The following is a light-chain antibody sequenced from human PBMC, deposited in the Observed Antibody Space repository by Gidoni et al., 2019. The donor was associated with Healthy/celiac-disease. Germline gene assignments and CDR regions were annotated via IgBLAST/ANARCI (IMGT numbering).Light chain of an antibody. J-gene: IGLJ2*01. CDR1: SSDVGGYNY. V-gene: IGLV2-14*01. CDR3: RSYTSSSTLGVV. Sequence: QSDMTQPASVSGSPGQSITISCTGTSSDVGGYNYVSWYQQHPGKAPKLMIYDVTNRPSGVSNRFSGSKSGNTASLTISGLQAEDEADYYCRSYTSSSTLGVVFGGGTKLTVL. CDR2: DVT.